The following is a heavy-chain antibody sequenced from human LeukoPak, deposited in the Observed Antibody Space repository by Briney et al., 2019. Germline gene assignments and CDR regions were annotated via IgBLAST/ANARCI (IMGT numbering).Heavy chain of an antibody. Sequence: SETLSLTCTVSGGSISSSSYYWGWIRQPPGKGLEWIGRIYYSGSTYYNPSLKSRVTISVDTSKNQFSLKLSSVTAADTAVYYCARSGITYYYDSSGRNWFDPWGQGTLVTVSS. CDR3: ARSGITYYYDSSGRNWFDP. CDR1: GGSISSSSYY. V-gene: IGHV4-39*01. D-gene: IGHD3-22*01. J-gene: IGHJ5*02. CDR2: IYYSGST.